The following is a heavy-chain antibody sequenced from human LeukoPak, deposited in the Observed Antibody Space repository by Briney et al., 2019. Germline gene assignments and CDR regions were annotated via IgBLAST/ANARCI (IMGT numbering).Heavy chain of an antibody. CDR1: GLTLSNVW. D-gene: IGHD2-15*01. V-gene: IGHV3-15*07. Sequence: GGSLRLSCAVSGLTLSNVWMNWVRQAPGKGLEWVGRIRSKGDGGTTDFATFIEGRFTISRDDSKNTLYLQMNRLTSEDTAVYYCTQGSAQYFDCWGQGTLVTVSS. CDR3: TQGSAQYFDC. J-gene: IGHJ4*02. CDR2: IRSKGDGGTT.